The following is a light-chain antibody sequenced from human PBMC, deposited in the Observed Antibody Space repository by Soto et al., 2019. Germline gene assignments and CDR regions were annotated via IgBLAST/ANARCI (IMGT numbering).Light chain of an antibody. V-gene: IGKV3-20*01. Sequence: EVVLTQSPGTLSLSPGERATLSCRASQSVDSSTLAWYQQQPGQAPRLLISGASKRATGTPDRFSGSGSGTDFTLTISRLEPEDFAVYYWQHFDDSLTFGGGTKVEIK. CDR1: QSVDSST. CDR2: GAS. J-gene: IGKJ4*01. CDR3: QHFDDSLT.